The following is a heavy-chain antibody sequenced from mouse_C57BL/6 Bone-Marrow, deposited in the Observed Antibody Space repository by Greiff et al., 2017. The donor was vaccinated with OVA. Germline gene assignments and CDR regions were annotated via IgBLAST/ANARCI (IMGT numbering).Heavy chain of an antibody. D-gene: IGHD4-1*01. CDR1: GFNIKDDY. CDR2: IDPENGDT. CDR3: TTRTGHFDY. Sequence: VQLQQSGAELVRPGASVKLSCTASGFNIKDDYMHWVKQRPEQGLEWIGWIDPENGDTEYASKFQGKATITADTSSNTAYLQLSSLTSEDTAVYYCTTRTGHFDYWGQGTTLTVSS. J-gene: IGHJ2*01. V-gene: IGHV14-4*01.